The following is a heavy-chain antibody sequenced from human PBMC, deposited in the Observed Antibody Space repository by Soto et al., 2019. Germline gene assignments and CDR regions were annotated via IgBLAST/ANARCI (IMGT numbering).Heavy chain of an antibody. Sequence: QAQLHESGPGLVKPSETLSLSCTVSGASVNSNYWSWIRQSPGKGLEWIGYIDHRGTTNYTPSLKSRVTKSSDPPKNQFSLRLISVTAVDTAVYYCATGGGWLPDTWGQGTLVTVSS. D-gene: IGHD5-12*01. CDR2: IDHRGTT. CDR1: GASVNSNY. CDR3: ATGGGWLPDT. J-gene: IGHJ4*02. V-gene: IGHV4-59*02.